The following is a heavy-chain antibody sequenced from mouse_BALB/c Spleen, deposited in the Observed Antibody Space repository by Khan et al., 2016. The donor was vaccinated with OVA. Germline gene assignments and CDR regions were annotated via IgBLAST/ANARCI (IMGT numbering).Heavy chain of an antibody. CDR1: GYIFTNYV. CDR3: ARVNWQSYYFDY. V-gene: IGHV1S136*01. Sequence: IQLVQSGPELVKPGASVKMSCKASGYIFTNYVLHWVKQKSGQGLEWIGNINPYNGGTKYNEKFKGKATLASDKSSITAYMELSSLTSEDSAVDYCARVNWQSYYFDYWGQGTTLTLSS. D-gene: IGHD4-1*01. CDR2: INPYNGGT. J-gene: IGHJ2*01.